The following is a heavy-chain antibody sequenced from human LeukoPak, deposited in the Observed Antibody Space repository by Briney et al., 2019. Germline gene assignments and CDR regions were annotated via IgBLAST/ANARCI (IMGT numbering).Heavy chain of an antibody. J-gene: IGHJ4*02. Sequence: PSETLSLTCAVSGYSISSGYYWGWIRQPPGKGLEWIGSIYHSGSTYYNPSLKSRVTISVDTSKNQFSLKLSPVTAADTAVYYCARQSGSYLYYFDYWGQGTLVTVSS. CDR1: GYSISSGYY. CDR3: ARQSGSYLYYFDY. CDR2: IYHSGST. D-gene: IGHD1-26*01. V-gene: IGHV4-38-2*01.